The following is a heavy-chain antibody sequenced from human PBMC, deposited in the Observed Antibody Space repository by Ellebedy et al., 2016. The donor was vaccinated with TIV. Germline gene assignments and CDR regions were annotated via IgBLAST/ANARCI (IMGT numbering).Heavy chain of an antibody. CDR1: GGSISSSSYY. D-gene: IGHD3-10*01. J-gene: IGHJ4*02. Sequence: MPSETLSLTCTVSGGSISSSSYYWGWIRQPPGKGLEWIGYIYYSGSTNYNPSLKSRVTISVDTSKNQFSLKLSSVTAADTAVYYCARRDYYGSGSYSQGTDYWGQGTLVTVSS. CDR2: IYYSGST. CDR3: ARRDYYGSGSYSQGTDY. V-gene: IGHV4-61*05.